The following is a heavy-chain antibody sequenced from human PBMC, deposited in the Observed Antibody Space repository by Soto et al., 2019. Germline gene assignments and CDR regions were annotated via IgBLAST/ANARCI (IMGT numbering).Heavy chain of an antibody. V-gene: IGHV3-23*01. D-gene: IGHD3-16*01. CDR2: IGFSGDIT. Sequence: VQLLESGGGLVQPGGSLRLSCAASGFTFSGCAMSWVRQATGKGLAGVSSIGFSGDITYYAASVTGRFTISRDNSKKTLYMEMNSLRIEDTAVYDCAKGGFWVHYGMDAWGQGTTVTVSS. J-gene: IGHJ6*02. CDR1: GFTFSGCA. CDR3: AKGGFWVHYGMDA.